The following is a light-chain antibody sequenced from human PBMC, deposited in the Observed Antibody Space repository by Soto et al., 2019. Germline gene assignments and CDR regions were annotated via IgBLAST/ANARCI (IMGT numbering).Light chain of an antibody. CDR3: AAWDDSLNAYV. CDR2: TNN. J-gene: IGLJ1*01. CDR1: SSNIGSNT. V-gene: IGLV1-44*01. Sequence: QSALTQPPSASGTPGQRVTISCSGSSSNIGSNTVNWYQQLPATAPKLLIYTNNQRPSGVPDRFSGSKSGTSASLAISGLQSEDEADYYCAAWDDSLNAYVFGTGTKVTVL.